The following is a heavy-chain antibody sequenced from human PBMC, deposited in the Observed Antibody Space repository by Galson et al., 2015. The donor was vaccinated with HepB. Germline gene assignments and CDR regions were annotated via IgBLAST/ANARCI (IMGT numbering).Heavy chain of an antibody. CDR2: ISGSGSTT. D-gene: IGHD4-11*01. CDR1: GFTFSSYA. CDR3: AKDRNSNYHWYFAL. V-gene: IGHV3-23*01. Sequence: SLRLSCAASGFTFSSYAMSWVRQAPGKGLEWVSTISGSGSTTYYADSVKGRFTISRDNSENTLYLQMNSLRAEDTAVYYCAKDRNSNYHWYFALWGRGTLVTVSS. J-gene: IGHJ2*01.